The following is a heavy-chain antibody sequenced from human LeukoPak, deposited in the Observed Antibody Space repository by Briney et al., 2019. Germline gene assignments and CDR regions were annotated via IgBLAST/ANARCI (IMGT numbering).Heavy chain of an antibody. D-gene: IGHD2-2*01. J-gene: IGHJ4*02. CDR1: GYTFTSYG. CDR2: ISAYNGNT. V-gene: IGHV1-18*01. Sequence: ASVKVSCKASGYTFTSYGISWVRQAPGQGLEWMGWISAYNGNTNYAQKFQGRVTMTRDTSISTAYMELSRLRSDDTAVYYCARVKSIVVVPAAFPSFDYWGQGTLVTVSS. CDR3: ARVKSIVVVPAAFPSFDY.